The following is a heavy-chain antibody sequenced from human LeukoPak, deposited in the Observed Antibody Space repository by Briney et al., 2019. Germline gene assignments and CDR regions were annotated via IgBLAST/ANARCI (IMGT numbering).Heavy chain of an antibody. Sequence: GGSLRLSCAASGFTFSSYEMNWVRQAPGKGLEWVSYISSSGSTIYYADSVKGRFTISRDNAKNSLYLQMNSLRAEDTAVYYCAKDSRLVIIFLFDYWGQGTLVTVSS. D-gene: IGHD3-9*01. V-gene: IGHV3-48*03. CDR1: GFTFSSYE. CDR2: ISSSGSTI. J-gene: IGHJ4*02. CDR3: AKDSRLVIIFLFDY.